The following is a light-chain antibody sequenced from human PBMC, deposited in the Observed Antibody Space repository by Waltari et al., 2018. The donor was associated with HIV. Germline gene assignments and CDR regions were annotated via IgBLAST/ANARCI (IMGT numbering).Light chain of an antibody. CDR1: QSVSSY. V-gene: IGKV3-11*01. CDR3: QQRSNWPPGGT. Sequence: EIVLTQSPATLSLSPGERATLSWRASQSVSSYLAWYQQKPGQAPRLLIYDASNRATGIPGRFSGSGSGTDFTLAISSLEPEDFAVYYYQQRSNWPPGGTFGPGTKVDIK. J-gene: IGKJ3*01. CDR2: DAS.